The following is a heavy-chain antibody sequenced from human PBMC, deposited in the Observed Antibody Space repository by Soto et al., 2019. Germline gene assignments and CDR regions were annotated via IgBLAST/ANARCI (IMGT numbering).Heavy chain of an antibody. CDR3: ARRREDIVVVPAAMLTYYYYYMDV. D-gene: IGHD2-2*01. V-gene: IGHV4-39*01. CDR2: IYYSGST. J-gene: IGHJ6*03. CDR1: GGSISSSSYY. Sequence: SETLSLTCTVSGGSISSSSYYWGWIRQPPGKGLEWIGSIYYSGSTYYNPSLKSRVTISVDTSKNQFSLKLSSVTAADTAVYYCARRREDIVVVPAAMLTYYYYYMDVWGKGTTVTVSS.